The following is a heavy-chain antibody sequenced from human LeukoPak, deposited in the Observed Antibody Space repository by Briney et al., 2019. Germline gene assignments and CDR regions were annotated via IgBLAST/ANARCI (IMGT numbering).Heavy chain of an antibody. J-gene: IGHJ6*02. CDR2: IYTSGST. CDR1: GGSISSGSYF. CDR3: ARDGKNYYGMDV. D-gene: IGHD4-23*01. Sequence: SQTLSLTCTVSGGSISSGSYFWSWIRQPAGKGLEWIGRIYTSGSTNYNPSPKSRATISLDTSKNQFSLKLSSVTAADTAVYYCARDGKNYYGMDVWGQGTTVTVSS. V-gene: IGHV4-61*02.